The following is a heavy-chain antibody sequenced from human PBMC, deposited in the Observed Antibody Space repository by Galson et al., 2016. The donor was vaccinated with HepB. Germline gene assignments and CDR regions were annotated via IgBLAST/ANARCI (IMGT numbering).Heavy chain of an antibody. CDR1: GLTFSSYN. J-gene: IGHJ1*01. Sequence: SLRLSCAASGLTFSSYNMNWVRQAPGRGLEWVSYISSSSTYIYYTDSVKGRFTISRDNAKNSLYLQMNSLRAEDTAVYYCARDRDRSNWDFDLWGQGTLVTVSS. D-gene: IGHD3-9*01. CDR3: ARDRDRSNWDFDL. V-gene: IGHV3-21*01. CDR2: ISSSSTYI.